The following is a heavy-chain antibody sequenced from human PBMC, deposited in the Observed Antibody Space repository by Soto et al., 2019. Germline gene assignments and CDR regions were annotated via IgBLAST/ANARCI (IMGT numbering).Heavy chain of an antibody. Sequence: GGSLRLSCAASGFTFSIYSMNWVRQAPGKGLEWVSYISSSSSTIYYADSVKGRFTISRDNAKNSLYLQMNSLRDEDTAVYYSAREAGYDFWSGYSLNWFDPWGQGTLVTVSS. CDR1: GFTFSIYS. CDR2: ISSSSSTI. D-gene: IGHD3-3*01. J-gene: IGHJ5*02. V-gene: IGHV3-48*02. CDR3: AREAGYDFWSGYSLNWFDP.